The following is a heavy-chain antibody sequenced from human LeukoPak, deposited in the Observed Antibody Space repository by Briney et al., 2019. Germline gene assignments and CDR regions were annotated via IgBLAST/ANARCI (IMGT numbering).Heavy chain of an antibody. D-gene: IGHD3-22*01. V-gene: IGHV4-34*01. Sequence: PSETLSLTCAVYGGSFSGYYWSWIRQPPGKGLEWIGEINHSGSTNYNPSLKSRVTISVDTSKNQFSLKLSSVTAADMAVYYCASLALYYYDSSGYPPPFDYSGQGTLVTVSS. CDR2: INHSGST. CDR1: GGSFSGYY. CDR3: ASLALYYYDSSGYPPPFDY. J-gene: IGHJ4*02.